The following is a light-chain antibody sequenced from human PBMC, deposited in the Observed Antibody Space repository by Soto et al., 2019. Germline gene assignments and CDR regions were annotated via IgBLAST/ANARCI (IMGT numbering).Light chain of an antibody. CDR1: SGHSSYA. J-gene: IGLJ3*02. V-gene: IGLV4-69*02. Sequence: QPVLTQSPSASASLGASVKLICSLSSGHSSYAIAWHQQQPEKGPRYLMQVNSDGSHTKGDGIPDRFSGSSSGAERSLTISSLQSEDEGDYYCQTWGTGIWVFGGGTKLTVL. CDR2: VNSDGSH. CDR3: QTWGTGIWV.